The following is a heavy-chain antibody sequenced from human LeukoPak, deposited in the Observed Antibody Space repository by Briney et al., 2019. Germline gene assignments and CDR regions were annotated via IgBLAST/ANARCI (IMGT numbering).Heavy chain of an antibody. CDR2: INPSGGST. J-gene: IGHJ4*02. Sequence: ASVKVSCKASGYTFTSYYMHWVRQAPGQGREWMGIINPSGGSTSYAQKFQGRVTMTRDMSTSTVYMELSSLRSEDTAVYYCARAHYDILTGYWGPFDYWGQGTLVTVSS. D-gene: IGHD3-9*01. CDR3: ARAHYDILTGYWGPFDY. CDR1: GYTFTSYY. V-gene: IGHV1-46*01.